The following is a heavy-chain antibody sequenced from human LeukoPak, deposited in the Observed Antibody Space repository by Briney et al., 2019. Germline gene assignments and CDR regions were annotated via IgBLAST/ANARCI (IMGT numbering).Heavy chain of an antibody. CDR3: AKDIDYGGAN. Sequence: GGSLRLSCAASGFTFSNYGMHCVRQAPGKGLEWVALISYDGNNKYYSDSMKGRFTISRDNSKNTLYLQMNSLRAEDTAVYYCAKDIDYGGANWGQGTLVIVSS. J-gene: IGHJ4*02. D-gene: IGHD4-23*01. V-gene: IGHV3-30*18. CDR2: ISYDGNNK. CDR1: GFTFSNYG.